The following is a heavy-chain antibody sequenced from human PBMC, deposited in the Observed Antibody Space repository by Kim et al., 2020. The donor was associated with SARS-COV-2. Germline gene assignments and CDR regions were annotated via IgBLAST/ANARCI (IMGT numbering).Heavy chain of an antibody. J-gene: IGHJ4*02. CDR3: ARGPTNCGGDCYYAY. D-gene: IGHD2-21*01. CDR1: GYTFTGYY. V-gene: IGHV1-2*02. CDR2: INSNSGGP. Sequence: ASVKVSCKASGYTFTGYYINWVRQAPGQGLEWVGWINSNSGGPNYAQNFQGRVSMTRDTSITTAYMELSSLRSDDTAIYYCARGPTNCGGDCYYAYWGQGPLVTVPA.